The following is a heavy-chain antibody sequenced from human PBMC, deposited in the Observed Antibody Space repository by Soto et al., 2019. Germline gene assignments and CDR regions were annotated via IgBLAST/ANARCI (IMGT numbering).Heavy chain of an antibody. Sequence: SETLSLTCAVSGGSISSGGYSWSWIRQPPGKGLEWIGYIYHSGSSNYNPSLKSRVTILLDTSKNQLSLKLSSVTAADTAVYYCARSGYSYGPNPLLYWGQGTLVTVSS. D-gene: IGHD5-18*01. CDR3: ARSGYSYGPNPLLY. V-gene: IGHV4-61*08. CDR2: IYHSGSS. J-gene: IGHJ4*02. CDR1: GGSISSGGYS.